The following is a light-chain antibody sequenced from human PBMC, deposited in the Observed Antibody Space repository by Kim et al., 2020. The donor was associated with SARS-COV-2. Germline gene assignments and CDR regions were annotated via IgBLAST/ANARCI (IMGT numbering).Light chain of an antibody. CDR3: QQYNSHPLT. CDR2: KAS. Sequence: ASVGDRVSITCRASQRISSWLAWYQQKPGNAPKLLIYKASSLESGVPSRFSGSGSGTEFTLTISSLQPDDFATYYCQQYNSHPLTFGGGTKVDIK. V-gene: IGKV1-5*03. CDR1: QRISSW. J-gene: IGKJ4*01.